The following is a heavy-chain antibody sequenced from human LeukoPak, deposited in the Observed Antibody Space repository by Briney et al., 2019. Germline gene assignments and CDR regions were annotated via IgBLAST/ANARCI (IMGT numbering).Heavy chain of an antibody. CDR1: GYSISSGYY. V-gene: IGHV4-38-2*01. CDR2: IYHSGST. Sequence: SETLSLTGAVSGYSISSGYYWGWIRQPPGKGLEWIGSIYHSGSTYYNPSLKSRVTISVDTSKNQFSLKLSSVTAADTAVYYCARGKSGQWLVPDAFDIWGQGTMVTISS. CDR3: ARGKSGQWLVPDAFDI. D-gene: IGHD6-19*01. J-gene: IGHJ3*02.